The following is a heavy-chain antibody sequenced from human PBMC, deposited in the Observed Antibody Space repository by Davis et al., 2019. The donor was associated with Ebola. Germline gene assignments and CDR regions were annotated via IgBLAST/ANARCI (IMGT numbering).Heavy chain of an antibody. CDR2: INPHNGNT. Sequence: ASVKVSCKASGYTFSSYFMHWVRQAPGQGLEWMGWINPHNGNTNYAQNVQGRVTMTTDTSTSTAYMEVGTLRSDDTAVYYCARAQFPTTSDHWGQGTLVTVSS. V-gene: IGHV1-18*04. D-gene: IGHD1-1*01. J-gene: IGHJ4*02. CDR1: GYTFSSYF. CDR3: ARAQFPTTSDH.